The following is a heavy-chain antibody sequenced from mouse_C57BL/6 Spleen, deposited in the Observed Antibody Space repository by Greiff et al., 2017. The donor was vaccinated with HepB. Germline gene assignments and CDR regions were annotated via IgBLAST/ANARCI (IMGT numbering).Heavy chain of an antibody. CDR1: GYTFTSYW. Sequence: VQLQQSGAELVRPGSSVKLSCKASGYTFTSYWMHWVKQRPIQGLEWIGNIDPSDSETHYNQKFKDKATLTVDKSSSTAYMQLSSLTSEDSAVYYCARSAQAAYGYFDVWGTGTTVTVSS. V-gene: IGHV1-52*01. J-gene: IGHJ1*03. CDR2: IDPSDSET. D-gene: IGHD3-2*02. CDR3: ARSAQAAYGYFDV.